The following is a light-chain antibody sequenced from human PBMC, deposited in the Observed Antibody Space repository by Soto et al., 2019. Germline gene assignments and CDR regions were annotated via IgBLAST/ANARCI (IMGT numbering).Light chain of an antibody. CDR1: QGISSY. Sequence: AIRMTQSPSSLSASTGDRVTITCRASQGISSYLAWYQQKPGKAPKLLIYAASTLQSGVPSRFSGSGSGTDFTLTISCLQSGDFATYYCQQYYSYPHFGGGTKVEIK. V-gene: IGKV1-8*01. CDR3: QQYYSYPH. CDR2: AAS. J-gene: IGKJ4*01.